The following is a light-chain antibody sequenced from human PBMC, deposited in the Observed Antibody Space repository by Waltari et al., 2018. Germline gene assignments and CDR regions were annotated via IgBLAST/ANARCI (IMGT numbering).Light chain of an antibody. V-gene: IGKV2-28*01. J-gene: IGKJ4*01. CDR1: QSLLHRNGYNY. Sequence: DIVMTQSPLSLPVTPGEPASISCRSSQSLLHRNGYNYLDWYLQKSGQSPQLLMYLGSSRASGVPDRFSGSGSGTDCTLKISRVEAEDVGVYYCMQALQTPLTFGGGTKVEIK. CDR3: MQALQTPLT. CDR2: LGS.